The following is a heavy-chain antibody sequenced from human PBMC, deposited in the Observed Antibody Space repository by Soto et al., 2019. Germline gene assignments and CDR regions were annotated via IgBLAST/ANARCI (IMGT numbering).Heavy chain of an antibody. CDR1: GGTFSSYA. D-gene: IGHD1-7*01. CDR3: ARVFITGTTRAWNWFDP. Sequence: QVQLVQSGAEVKKPGSSVKVSCKASGGTFSSYAISWVRQAPGQGLEWMGGIIPIFGTANYAQKFQGRVTITADKSTSTAYMELSSLGSEDTAVYYCARVFITGTTRAWNWFDPWGQGTLVTVSS. J-gene: IGHJ5*02. CDR2: IIPIFGTA. V-gene: IGHV1-69*06.